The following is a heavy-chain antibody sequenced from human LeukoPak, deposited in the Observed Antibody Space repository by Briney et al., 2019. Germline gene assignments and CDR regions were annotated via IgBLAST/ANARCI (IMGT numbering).Heavy chain of an antibody. CDR3: ARHVDTAMVTDFDY. CDR1: GFTVSSNY. Sequence: PGGSLRLPCAASGFTVSSNYMSWVPRAPGRGREGRSGIYSGCSTYYADPMKRRFTIARDNSKNTQYHQKNSLRAEDTAGYYCARHVDTAMVTDFDYWGQGPRVTVSS. V-gene: IGHV3-66*04. CDR2: IYSGCST. D-gene: IGHD5-18*01. J-gene: IGHJ4*02.